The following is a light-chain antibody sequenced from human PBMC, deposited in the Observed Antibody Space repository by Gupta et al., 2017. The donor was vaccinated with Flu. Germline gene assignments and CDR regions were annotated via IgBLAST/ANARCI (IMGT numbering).Light chain of an antibody. J-gene: IGKJ4*01. V-gene: IGKV1-16*02. CDR1: QGISTY. CDR2: AAS. Sequence: ITLTQYPCSLYASDADRVTITFRASQGISTYLAWFQQKPGRSPKSLNYAASRLQSGVPSKFSGRGSGSDCTLTISSLQAEDFATDYCQQENSFCRTFGGGTKVEI. CDR3: QQENSFCRT.